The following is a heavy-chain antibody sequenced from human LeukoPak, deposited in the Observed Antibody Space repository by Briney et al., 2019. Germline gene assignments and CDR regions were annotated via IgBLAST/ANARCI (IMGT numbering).Heavy chain of an antibody. CDR3: ARDGDWSLNH. V-gene: IGHV3-7*01. CDR1: GFTFSNHW. CDR2: IKQDGSEK. J-gene: IGHJ5*02. D-gene: IGHD2-21*02. Sequence: GGALRLSCAASGFTFSNHWMSWVRQTPGKGLEWVAIIKQDGSEKYYVDSVKGRFTISRDNAKNSLFLQMNSLGAEDTAVYYCARDGDWSLNHWGQGTLVTVSS.